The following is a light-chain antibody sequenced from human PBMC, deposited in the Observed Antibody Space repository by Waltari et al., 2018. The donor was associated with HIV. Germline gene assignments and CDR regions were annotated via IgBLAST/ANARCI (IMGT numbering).Light chain of an antibody. V-gene: IGKV3-15*01. CDR1: QGISTK. CDR3: QQYNNWPRT. J-gene: IGKJ1*01. Sequence: VMPQPPAPVPGSPGERATLSCRASQGISTKLVWYQRKPGQAPRLLIYGASTRATGIPARFSGSGSGTDFTLTISSLQSEDSAIYYCQQYNNWPRTFGQGTKVEIK. CDR2: GAS.